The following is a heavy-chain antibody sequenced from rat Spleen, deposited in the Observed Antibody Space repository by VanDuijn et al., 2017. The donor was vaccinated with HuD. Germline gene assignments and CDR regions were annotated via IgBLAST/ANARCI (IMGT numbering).Heavy chain of an antibody. J-gene: IGHJ2*01. V-gene: IGHV5-25*01. CDR1: GFTFSSYD. CDR3: ARRHYGYTDYFDY. D-gene: IGHD1-9*01. Sequence: EVQLVESGGALVQPGRSLKLSCAASGFTFSSYDMAWVRQAPTKGLEWVASISYGDSSGHSSTYYRDSVKGRFTISRDNAKSTPSLQMDSLRSEDTATYYCARRHYGYTDYFDYWGQGVMVTVSS. CDR2: ISYGDSSGHSST.